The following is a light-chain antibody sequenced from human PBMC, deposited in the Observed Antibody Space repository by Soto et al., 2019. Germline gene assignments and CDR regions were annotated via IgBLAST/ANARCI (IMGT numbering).Light chain of an antibody. V-gene: IGKV3-11*01. CDR3: QQRSNWL. J-gene: IGKJ3*01. Sequence: ENVLTQSPATLSLSPGERATVSCRASQSVSNYVAWYQQKAGQAPRLPIYDASNRATGIPARFGGSGSGTDFTLTISSLEPEDFAVYYCQQRSNWLFGPGTKVAI. CDR1: QSVSNY. CDR2: DAS.